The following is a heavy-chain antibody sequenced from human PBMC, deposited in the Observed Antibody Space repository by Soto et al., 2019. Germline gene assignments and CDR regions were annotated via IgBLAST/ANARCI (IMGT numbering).Heavy chain of an antibody. CDR3: ARESEDLTSNFDY. CDR2: ISSTTNYI. J-gene: IGHJ4*02. V-gene: IGHV3-21*01. Sequence: GGSLRLSCAASGFTFTRYSMNWVRQAPGKGLEWVSSISSTTNYIYYADSMKGRFTVSRDNAKNSVYLEMDSLSAEDTALYYCARESEDLTSNFDYWGQGTLVTVS. CDR1: GFTFTRYS.